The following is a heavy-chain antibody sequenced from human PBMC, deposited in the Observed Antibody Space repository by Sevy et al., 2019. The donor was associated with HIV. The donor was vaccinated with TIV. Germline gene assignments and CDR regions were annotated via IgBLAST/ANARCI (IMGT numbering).Heavy chain of an antibody. CDR3: AREGCTQPHDY. CDR2: FCFGGSKI. D-gene: IGHD2-8*01. CDR1: GFTFSIYT. Sequence: GGSLRLSCAASGFTFSIYTMSWVRQAPEKGLEWVSSFCFGGSKIYYADSVKGRFTISRDNSRNTVYLQMNSLRADDTAVYYCAREGCTQPHDYWGQGTLVTVSS. V-gene: IGHV3-23*01. J-gene: IGHJ4*02.